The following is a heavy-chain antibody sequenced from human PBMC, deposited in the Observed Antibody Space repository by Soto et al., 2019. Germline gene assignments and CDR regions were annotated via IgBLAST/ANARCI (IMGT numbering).Heavy chain of an antibody. Sequence: PGGSLRLSCAASGFTFSSYSMNWVRQAPGKGLEWVSSISSSSSYIYYADSVKGRFTISRDNSKNSLYLQMNSLRTEDTALYYCAKADSSGYYYNIDAFDIWGQGTMVTVSS. CDR2: ISSSSSYI. V-gene: IGHV3-21*04. D-gene: IGHD3-22*01. CDR1: GFTFSSYS. J-gene: IGHJ3*02. CDR3: AKADSSGYYYNIDAFDI.